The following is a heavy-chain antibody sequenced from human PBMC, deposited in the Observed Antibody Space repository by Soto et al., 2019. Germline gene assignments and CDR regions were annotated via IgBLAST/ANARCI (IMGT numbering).Heavy chain of an antibody. Sequence: QITLRESGPTLVQPTQTLTLTCTLSGVSLTTSGVGVGWIRQPPGKALEWLALIYWDDDKRFSPSLKSRLAINRYTSKNQGVMTMTDMAPVDTAIYYCAHRQRTVVVGAPVDLWGQGSQVTVSS. V-gene: IGHV2-5*02. CDR2: IYWDDDK. CDR1: GVSLTTSGVG. CDR3: AHRQRTVVVGAPVDL. D-gene: IGHD2-15*01. J-gene: IGHJ5*02.